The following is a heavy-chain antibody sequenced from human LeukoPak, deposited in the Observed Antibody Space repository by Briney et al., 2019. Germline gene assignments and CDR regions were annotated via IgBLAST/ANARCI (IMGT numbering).Heavy chain of an antibody. D-gene: IGHD3-10*01. CDR2: ISGSGGST. Sequence: GGSLRLPCAASGFTFNSYAMSWVREAPGKGLVWVSLISGSGGSTYNADSVKGRFTISRDNSQNTLYLQMNSLRAEDTAVYYCAKDRHYYGSGCFYTYFDYWGRGTLVTVSS. CDR1: GFTFNSYA. V-gene: IGHV3-23*01. J-gene: IGHJ4*02. CDR3: AKDRHYYGSGCFYTYFDY.